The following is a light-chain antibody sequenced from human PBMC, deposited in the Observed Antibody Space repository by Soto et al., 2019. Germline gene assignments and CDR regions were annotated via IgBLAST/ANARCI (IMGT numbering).Light chain of an antibody. CDR2: GAS. V-gene: IGKV3-20*01. Sequence: DIVLAQPRGSLTLSPEKSGTLSCMASQSVSSGFLAWYQQKPGQAPRLLIYGASTRATGIPARFSGSGSGSEFTLTISRLEPGECAVYYWQQYGISLSITFGQGTRLEIK. J-gene: IGKJ5*01. CDR3: QQYGISLSIT. CDR1: QSVSSGF.